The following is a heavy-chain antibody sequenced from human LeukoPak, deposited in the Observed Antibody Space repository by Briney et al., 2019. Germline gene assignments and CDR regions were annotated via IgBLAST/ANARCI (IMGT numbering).Heavy chain of an antibody. J-gene: IGHJ5*02. Sequence: GGSLRLSCAASGFTFSSYGMHWVRQAPGKGLEWVAFIRYDGSNKYYADSVKGRFTISRDNSKNSLYLQMKSLRAEDTAVYYCARGKTSQNIVTRKTYNWFDPWGQGTLVTVSS. CDR3: ARGKTSQNIVTRKTYNWFDP. CDR2: IRYDGSNK. D-gene: IGHD2/OR15-2a*01. V-gene: IGHV3-30*02. CDR1: GFTFSSYG.